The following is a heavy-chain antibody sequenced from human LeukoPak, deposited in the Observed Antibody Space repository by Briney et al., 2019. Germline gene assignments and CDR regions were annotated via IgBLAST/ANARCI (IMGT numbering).Heavy chain of an antibody. V-gene: IGHV4-39*07. Sequence: SETLSLTCTVSGGSISRSGYYWGWIRQPPGKGPEWIGSMYNSGSTYYNPSLKSRVTIPVDTSKNQFSLKLSSVTAADTAVYYCARGRDGYNFLNRGEYYYFDYWGQGTLVTVSS. CDR1: GGSISRSGYY. D-gene: IGHD5-24*01. CDR2: MYNSGST. J-gene: IGHJ4*02. CDR3: ARGRDGYNFLNRGEYYYFDY.